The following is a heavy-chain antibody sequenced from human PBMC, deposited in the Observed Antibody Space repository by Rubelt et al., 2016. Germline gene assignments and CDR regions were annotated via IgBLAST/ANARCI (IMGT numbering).Heavy chain of an antibody. Sequence: QVQLVQSGAEVKKPGASVKVSCKASGSTFTRNGFSWVRQAPGQGLEWMGFINPSGGSTSYAQKFQDRVIMTRDTSTSTVYMELSSLKSEDTAVFYCARNEGGGLDYWGQGTLVIVSS. J-gene: IGHJ4*02. CDR3: ARNEGGGLDY. CDR1: GSTFTRNG. V-gene: IGHV1-46*01. CDR2: INPSGGST. D-gene: IGHD3-16*01.